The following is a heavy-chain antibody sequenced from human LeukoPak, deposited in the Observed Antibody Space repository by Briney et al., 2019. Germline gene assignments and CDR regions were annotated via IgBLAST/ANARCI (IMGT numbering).Heavy chain of an antibody. CDR3: ATPLWFGESLTYFDY. V-gene: IGHV1-2*02. D-gene: IGHD3-10*01. Sequence: ASVKVSCKASGYTFTDKYMHWVRQAPGQGLEWMGWINPDSGGTNYAQKFQGRVTLTRGTSINTAYMELSRLKSDDTAVYYCATPLWFGESLTYFDYWGQGTLVIVSS. CDR1: GYTFTDKY. J-gene: IGHJ4*02. CDR2: INPDSGGT.